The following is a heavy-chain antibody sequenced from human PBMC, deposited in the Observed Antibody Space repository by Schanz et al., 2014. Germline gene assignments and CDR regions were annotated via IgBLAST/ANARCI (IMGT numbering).Heavy chain of an antibody. CDR3: ARDPLPYSSYSYYTMDV. D-gene: IGHD2-21*01. J-gene: IGHJ6*02. CDR1: GFTVSTNY. CDR2: ISGSGGDT. V-gene: IGHV3-23*04. Sequence: EVQLVESGGGLVQPGGSLRLSCAASGFTVSTNYMSWVRQAPGKGLEWVSAISGSGGDTYYADSVKGRFTISRDNSKSTLFLQMNSLRPDDTAVYYCARDPLPYSSYSYYTMDVWGLGTTVIVSS.